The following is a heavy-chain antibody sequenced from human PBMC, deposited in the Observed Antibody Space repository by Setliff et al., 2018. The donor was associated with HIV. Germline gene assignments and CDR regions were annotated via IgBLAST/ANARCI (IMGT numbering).Heavy chain of an antibody. Sequence: SETLSLTCTVSGGSISSHYWSWIRQPPGKGLEWIGSIYYSGSTNYNPSLKSRVTISVDTSKDQFSLKLSSVTAADTAVYYCAREVYNWNDGVDYWGQGTLVTVSS. V-gene: IGHV4-59*11. CDR2: IYYSGST. CDR3: AREVYNWNDGVDY. D-gene: IGHD1-20*01. CDR1: GGSISSHY. J-gene: IGHJ4*02.